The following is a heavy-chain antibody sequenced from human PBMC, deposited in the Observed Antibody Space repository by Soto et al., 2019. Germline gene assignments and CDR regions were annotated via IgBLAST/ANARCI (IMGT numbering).Heavy chain of an antibody. Sequence: SETLSLTCTVSGGSISSYYWSWIRQPAGKGLEWIGRIYTSGSTNYNPSLKSRVTMSVDTSKNQFSLKLSSVTAADTAVYYCARDRLYYDILTGYYSSPLYYYYGMDVWGQGTTVTVS. V-gene: IGHV4-4*07. CDR3: ARDRLYYDILTGYYSSPLYYYYGMDV. CDR1: GGSISSYY. D-gene: IGHD3-9*01. CDR2: IYTSGST. J-gene: IGHJ6*02.